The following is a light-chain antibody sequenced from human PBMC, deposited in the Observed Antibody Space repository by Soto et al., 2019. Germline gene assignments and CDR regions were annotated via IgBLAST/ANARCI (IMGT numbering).Light chain of an antibody. Sequence: QSVLTQPRSVSGCPGQSVTISCTGTSNDVGTYNYVSWYQQHPGKAPKLMIYDVSKRPSGVPDRFSGSKSGNTASLTISGLQAEDEADYYCCSYAGSYTWVFGGGTKLTVL. CDR2: DVS. J-gene: IGLJ3*02. V-gene: IGLV2-11*01. CDR1: SNDVGTYNY. CDR3: CSYAGSYTWV.